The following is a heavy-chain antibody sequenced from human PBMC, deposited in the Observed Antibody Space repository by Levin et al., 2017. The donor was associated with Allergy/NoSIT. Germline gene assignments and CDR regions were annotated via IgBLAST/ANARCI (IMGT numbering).Heavy chain of an antibody. CDR1: GGSFSGYY. CDR3: ARVTEDSGKRAFDI. D-gene: IGHD1-26*01. Sequence: SETLSLTCAVYGGSFSGYYWSWIRQPPGKGLEWIGEINHSGSTNYNPSLKSRVTISVDTSKNQFSLKLSSVTAADTAVYYCARVTEDSGKRAFDIWGQGTMVTVSS. J-gene: IGHJ3*02. V-gene: IGHV4-34*01. CDR2: INHSGST.